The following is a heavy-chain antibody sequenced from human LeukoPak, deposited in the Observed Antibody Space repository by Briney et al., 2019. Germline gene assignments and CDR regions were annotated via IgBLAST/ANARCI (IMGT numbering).Heavy chain of an antibody. J-gene: IGHJ4*02. CDR1: GYTFTDYY. Sequence: ASVEVSCKASGYTFTDYYMHWVRQAPGQGLEWMGWINPNSGGTNYAQKFQGRVTMTRDTSISTAYMELSRLRSDDTAVYYCARGGANSGSYWQSDYWGQGTLVTVSS. CDR3: ARGGANSGSYWQSDY. V-gene: IGHV1-2*02. CDR2: INPNSGGT. D-gene: IGHD1-26*01.